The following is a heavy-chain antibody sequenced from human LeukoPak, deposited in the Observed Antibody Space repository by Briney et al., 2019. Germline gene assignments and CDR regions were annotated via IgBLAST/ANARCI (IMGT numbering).Heavy chain of an antibody. V-gene: IGHV3-7*01. CDR2: IKQDGSEK. J-gene: IGHJ4*02. CDR1: GFPLCWYL. CDR3: ARRRYSGSSQHFDY. Sequence: GGALRPSRAGSGFPLCWYLVSWVRPAPGEGVGGVANIKQDGSEKYYVDSVKGRFTISRDNAKNSLYLQMNSLRAEDTAVYYCARRRYSGSSQHFDYWGQGTLVTVSS. D-gene: IGHD1-26*01.